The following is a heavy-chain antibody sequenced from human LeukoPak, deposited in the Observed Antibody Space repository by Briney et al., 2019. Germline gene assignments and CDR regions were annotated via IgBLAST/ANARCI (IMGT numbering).Heavy chain of an antibody. V-gene: IGHV1-69*13. J-gene: IGHJ5*02. CDR3: AREQYSSGWYPWFDP. CDR2: IIPMFNST. CDR1: GGTFSNFA. Sequence: ASVKVSCKASGGTFSNFAISWVRQAPGQGLEWMGIIIPMFNSTTYSPNFPGRVTITADALTNTVYMELSSLTSEDTAVYYCAREQYSSGWYPWFDPWGQGTLVTVSS. D-gene: IGHD6-19*01.